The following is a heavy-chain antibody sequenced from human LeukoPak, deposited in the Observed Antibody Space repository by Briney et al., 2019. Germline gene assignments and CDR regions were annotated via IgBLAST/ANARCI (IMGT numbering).Heavy chain of an antibody. CDR2: MNPNSGNT. J-gene: IGHJ4*02. CDR1: GYTFTSYD. CDR3: ARGRIAVAATAY. Sequence: GASVNVSCTASGYTFTSYDINWVRQAPGQGLEWMGWMNPNSGNTGYAQKFQGRVTMTRNTSISTAYMELSSLRSEDTAVYYCARGRIAVAATAYWGQGTLVTVSS. D-gene: IGHD6-19*01. V-gene: IGHV1-8*01.